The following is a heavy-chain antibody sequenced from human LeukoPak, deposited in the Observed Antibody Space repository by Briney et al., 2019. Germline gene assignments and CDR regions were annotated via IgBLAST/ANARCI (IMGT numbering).Heavy chain of an antibody. V-gene: IGHV4-34*01. Sequence: SETLSLTCAVYGGSFSGYYWSWIRQPPGKGLEWIGEINHSGSTNYNPSLKSRVTISVDTSKNQFSLKLSSVTAADTAVYYCASSFGGAFGVTPWGQGTLVTVSS. J-gene: IGHJ5*02. D-gene: IGHD3-3*01. CDR2: INHSGST. CDR1: GGSFSGYY. CDR3: ASSFGGAFGVTP.